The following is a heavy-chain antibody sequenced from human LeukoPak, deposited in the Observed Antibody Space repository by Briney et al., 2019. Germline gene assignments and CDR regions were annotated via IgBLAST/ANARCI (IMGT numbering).Heavy chain of an antibody. J-gene: IGHJ4*02. V-gene: IGHV1-18*01. D-gene: IGHD6-19*01. CDR3: ARDSPIAVAGTRADY. CDR2: ISAYNGNT. CDR1: GYTFTSYG. Sequence: ASVKVSCKASGYTFTSYGISWVRQAPGQGLEWMGWISAYNGNTNNAQKLQGRVTMTTDTYTSTAYMELRSLRSDDTAVYYCARDSPIAVAGTRADYWGQGTLVTVSS.